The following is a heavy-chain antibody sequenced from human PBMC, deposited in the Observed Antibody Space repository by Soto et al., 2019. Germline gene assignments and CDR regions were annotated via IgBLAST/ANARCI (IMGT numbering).Heavy chain of an antibody. D-gene: IGHD2-15*01. CDR3: ARGRGGYCSGGICYRLLDP. CDR1: GYTFTNYE. J-gene: IGHJ5*02. Sequence: ASVNVSCKSSGYTFTNYETIWVRQTTGQGLEWMGWMNPNSGDTVYSQKFQGRLTMTRDTSISTAYMELSSLTSEDTAVYYCARGRGGYCSGGICYRLLDPWGQGTLVTVSS. V-gene: IGHV1-8*01. CDR2: MNPNSGDT.